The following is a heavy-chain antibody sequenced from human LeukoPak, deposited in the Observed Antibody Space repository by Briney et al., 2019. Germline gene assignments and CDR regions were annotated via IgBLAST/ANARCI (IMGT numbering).Heavy chain of an antibody. D-gene: IGHD1-26*01. Sequence: GASVKVSCKASGYTFTSYYMHWVRQAPGQGLEWMGIINPSGGSTSYAQKFQGRVTMTRDTSTSTVYMELSSLRSEDTAVYYCARDQAGATYYYYYMGVWGKGTTVTVSS. J-gene: IGHJ6*03. V-gene: IGHV1-46*01. CDR1: GYTFTSYY. CDR2: INPSGGST. CDR3: ARDQAGATYYYYYMGV.